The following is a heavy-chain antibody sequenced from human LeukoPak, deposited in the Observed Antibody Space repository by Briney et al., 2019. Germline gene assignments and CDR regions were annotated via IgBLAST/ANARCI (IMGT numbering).Heavy chain of an antibody. J-gene: IGHJ5*02. Sequence: PSETLSLTCAVYGGSFNDYYWIWIRQPPGKGLEWIGYIYYSGSTNYNPSLKSRVTISVDTSKNQFSLKLSSVTAADTAVYYCARGEGRIATWGQGTLVTVSS. D-gene: IGHD2/OR15-2a*01. CDR1: GGSFNDYY. CDR2: IYYSGST. CDR3: ARGEGRIAT. V-gene: IGHV4-59*01.